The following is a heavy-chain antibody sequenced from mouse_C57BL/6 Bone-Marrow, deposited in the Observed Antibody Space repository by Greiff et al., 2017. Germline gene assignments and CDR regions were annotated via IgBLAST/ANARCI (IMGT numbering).Heavy chain of an antibody. D-gene: IGHD1-1*01. CDR3: ARSDYYVSSLYYYAMDY. Sequence: VQLQQSGPVLVKPGASVKMSCKASGYTFTDYYMNWVKQSHGKSLEWIGVINPYNGGTSYNQKFKGKATLTVDKSSSTAYMVLNSLTSEDSAVXYCARSDYYVSSLYYYAMDYWGQGTSVTVSS. CDR2: INPYNGGT. CDR1: GYTFTDYY. J-gene: IGHJ4*01. V-gene: IGHV1-19*01.